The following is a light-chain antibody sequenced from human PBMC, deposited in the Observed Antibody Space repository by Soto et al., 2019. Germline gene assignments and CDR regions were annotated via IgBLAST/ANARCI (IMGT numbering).Light chain of an antibody. Sequence: QSVLTQPASVSGSPGQSITISCTGTSSDVGGYSRVSWYQHHPGKAPKLIIYEVSDRPSGVSNRFSGSKSGNTASLTISGLQAEDEADYYCAAWDDSLSGYVFGTGTKVTVL. CDR2: EVS. CDR1: SSDVGGYSR. V-gene: IGLV2-14*01. CDR3: AAWDDSLSGYV. J-gene: IGLJ1*01.